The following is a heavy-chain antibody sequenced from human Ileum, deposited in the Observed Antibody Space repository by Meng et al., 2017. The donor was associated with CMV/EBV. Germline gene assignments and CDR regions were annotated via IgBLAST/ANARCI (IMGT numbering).Heavy chain of an antibody. V-gene: IGHV3-11*01. CDR1: GFSFSDSY. D-gene: IGHD3-22*01. CDR3: TRGIGITMIASET. CDR2: ISSSSDTL. J-gene: IGHJ4*02. Sequence: GESLKISCVASGFSFSDSYMSWIRQAPGKGLEWISYISSSSDTLYYADSVKGRFTNSRDNAQNSMYLQMTNLRAEDTAVYYCTRGIGITMIASETWGQGTRVT.